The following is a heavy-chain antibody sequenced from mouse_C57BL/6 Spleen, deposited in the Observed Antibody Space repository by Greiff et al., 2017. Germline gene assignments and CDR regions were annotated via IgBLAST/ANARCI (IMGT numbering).Heavy chain of an antibody. D-gene: IGHD2-12*01. CDR2: IVPETGGT. CDR1: GYTFTAYE. J-gene: IGHJ4*01. V-gene: IGHV1-15*01. Sequence: VQLQESGAELVRPGASVTLSCKASGYTFTAYEMHWVKQTPVHGLEWIGAIVPETGGTAYNQKFKGKAILTADKSSSTAYMELRSLTSEDSAVYYCTRIRRAYYARDYWGQGTSVTVSS. CDR3: TRIRRAYYARDY.